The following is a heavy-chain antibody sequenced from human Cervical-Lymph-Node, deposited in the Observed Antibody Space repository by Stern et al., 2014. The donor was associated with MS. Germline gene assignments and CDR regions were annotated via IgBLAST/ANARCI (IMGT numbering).Heavy chain of an antibody. Sequence: EVQLVQSGAEVKKPGESLKISCKGSGYTFANHWIAWVRQMPGKGLEWMGIIYPGDSDTKYSPSFQGRVPISADRSITTAYLQWGSLKASDTAIYYCARLPPSYYDTGGGGGMDVWGQGTTVTVSS. D-gene: IGHD3-22*01. J-gene: IGHJ6*02. V-gene: IGHV5-51*03. CDR2: IYPGDSDT. CDR3: ARLPPSYYDTGGGGGMDV. CDR1: GYTFANHW.